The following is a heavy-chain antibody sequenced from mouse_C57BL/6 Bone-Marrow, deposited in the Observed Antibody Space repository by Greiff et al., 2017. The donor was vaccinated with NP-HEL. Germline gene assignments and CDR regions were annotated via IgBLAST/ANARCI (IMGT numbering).Heavy chain of an antibody. D-gene: IGHD1-1*01. V-gene: IGHV1-80*01. J-gene: IGHJ1*03. CDR3: ARSYKDYYGSSSWYFDV. CDR1: GYAFSSYW. Sequence: VQLQESGAELVKPGASVKISCKASGYAFSSYWMNWVKQRPGKGLEWIGQIYPGDGDTNYNGKFKGKATLTADKSSSTAYMQLSSLTSEDSAVYFCARSYKDYYGSSSWYFDVWGTGTTVTVSS. CDR2: IYPGDGDT.